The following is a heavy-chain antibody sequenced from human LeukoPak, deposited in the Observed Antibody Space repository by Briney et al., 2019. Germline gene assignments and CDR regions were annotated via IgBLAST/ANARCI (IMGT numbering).Heavy chain of an antibody. CDR1: GFSLTNYG. CDR3: ARELSSSGYYFDS. Sequence: GGSLRLSCAASGFSLTNYGMDWVRQAPGKGLGWVSSISSSSAYIYYADSVRGRFTISRDNAKNSLYLQMNSLRAEDTAVYYCARELSSSGYYFDSWGQGNLVTVSS. CDR2: ISSSSAYI. D-gene: IGHD5-18*01. J-gene: IGHJ4*02. V-gene: IGHV3-21*01.